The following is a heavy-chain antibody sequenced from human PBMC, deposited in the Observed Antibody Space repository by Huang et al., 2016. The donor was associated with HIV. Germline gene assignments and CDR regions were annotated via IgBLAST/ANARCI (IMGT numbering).Heavy chain of an antibody. CDR3: ARRFSSSSGYFDY. CDR2: IFPEESDT. D-gene: IGHD6-6*01. V-gene: IGHV5-51*01. CDR1: GYSFSSYW. Sequence: VQLVQSGAEVKKPGESLKISCKGSGYSFSSYWIAWVRQMPGKGLEWIGSIFPEESDTTYSPSCECQVTIASDKSIGTAYLQWSSLKASDTAMYYCARRFSSSSGYFDYWGQGSLVTVSS. J-gene: IGHJ4*02.